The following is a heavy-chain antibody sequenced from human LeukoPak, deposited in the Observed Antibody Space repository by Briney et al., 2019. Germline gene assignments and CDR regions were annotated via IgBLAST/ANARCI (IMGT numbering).Heavy chain of an antibody. D-gene: IGHD4-17*01. J-gene: IGHJ4*02. CDR2: ISGSGGTT. V-gene: IGHV3-23*01. CDR1: GFTFSSYV. Sequence: GGSLRLSCAASGFTFSSYVMSWVRQAPGKGLEWVSGISGSGGTTYYADSVKGRFTISGDNSQNTLYLQMNSLRAEDTAVYYCARVPFYGADDYWGQGTLVTVSS. CDR3: ARVPFYGADDY.